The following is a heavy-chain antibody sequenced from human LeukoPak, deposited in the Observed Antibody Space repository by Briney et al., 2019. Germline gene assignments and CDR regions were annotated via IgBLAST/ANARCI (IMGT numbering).Heavy chain of an antibody. J-gene: IGHJ3*02. CDR3: ARETRSLQPSSGWAPNDAFDI. V-gene: IGHV4-61*02. D-gene: IGHD6-19*01. CDR1: GGSISSGSYY. CDR2: IYTSGST. Sequence: SETLALTCTVSGGSISSGSYYWSWIRQPAGKGLEWIGRIYTSGSTNYNPSLKSRVTISVDTSKNQFSLKLSSVTAADTAVYYCARETRSLQPSSGWAPNDAFDIWGQGTMVTVSS.